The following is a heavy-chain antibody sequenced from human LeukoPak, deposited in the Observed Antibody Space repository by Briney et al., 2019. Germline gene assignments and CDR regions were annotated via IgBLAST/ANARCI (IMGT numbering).Heavy chain of an antibody. J-gene: IGHJ6*03. CDR1: GGTFSSYA. Sequence: GASVKVSCKASGGTFSSYAISWVRQAPGQGLEWMGGIIPIFGTANYAQKFQGRVTITTDESTSTAYMELSSLRSEDTAVYYCARGKPGGADRGYYYYYYMDVWGKGTTVTVS. D-gene: IGHD2-21*01. CDR3: ARGKPGGADRGYYYYYYMDV. V-gene: IGHV1-69*05. CDR2: IIPIFGTA.